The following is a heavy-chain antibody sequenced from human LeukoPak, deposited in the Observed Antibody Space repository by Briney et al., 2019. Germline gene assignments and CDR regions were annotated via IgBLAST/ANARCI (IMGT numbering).Heavy chain of an antibody. CDR3: ARDGITMIVVENDAFDI. D-gene: IGHD3-22*01. CDR1: GFTFSSYS. V-gene: IGHV3-21*01. Sequence: SGGSLRLSCAASGFTFSSYSMNWVRQAPGKGLEWVSSISSSSSYIYYADSVKGRFTISRDNGKNSLYLQMNSLRAEDTAVYYCARDGITMIVVENDAFDIWGQGTMVTVSS. J-gene: IGHJ3*02. CDR2: ISSSSSYI.